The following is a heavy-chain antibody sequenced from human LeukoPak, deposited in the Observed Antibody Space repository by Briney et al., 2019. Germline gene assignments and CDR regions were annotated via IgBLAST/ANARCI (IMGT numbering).Heavy chain of an antibody. D-gene: IGHD3-22*01. CDR2: INSDGSST. Sequence: GGSLRLSCAASGFIFSTSWMTWVRQAPGKGLVWVSRINSDGSSTSYADSVKGRFTISRDNAKNTLYLQMNSLRAEDTAVYYCARLYYYDSSGYYGFDPWGQGTLVTVSS. J-gene: IGHJ5*02. CDR3: ARLYYYDSSGYYGFDP. V-gene: IGHV3-74*01. CDR1: GFIFSTSW.